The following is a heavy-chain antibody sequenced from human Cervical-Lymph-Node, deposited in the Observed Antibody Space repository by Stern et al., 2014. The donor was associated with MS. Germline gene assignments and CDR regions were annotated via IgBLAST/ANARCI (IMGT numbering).Heavy chain of an antibody. V-gene: IGHV3-7*01. CDR1: TSTFNTDW. CDR3: TAFDY. J-gene: IGHJ4*02. Sequence: EVQLVESGGGVVQPGGSLKLSCAASTSTFNTDWMSWVRQAPGKGLKWVANINPDGSEKNYVDSVKGRFTISRDNANKSLSLQMSSLRVEDTAIYYCTAFDYWGQGTLVTVSS. CDR2: INPDGSEK.